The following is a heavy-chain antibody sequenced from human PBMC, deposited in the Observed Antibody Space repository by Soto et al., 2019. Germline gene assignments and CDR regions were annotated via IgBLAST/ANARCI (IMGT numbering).Heavy chain of an antibody. CDR1: GGSISSYY. Sequence: SETLSLTCTVSGGSISSYYWSWIRQPPGKGLEWIGYIYYSGSTNYNPSLKSRVTISVDTSKNQFSLKLSSVTAADTAVYYCASFPLVAATHGAFDIWGQGTMVTVSS. D-gene: IGHD2-15*01. V-gene: IGHV4-59*01. CDR3: ASFPLVAATHGAFDI. J-gene: IGHJ3*02. CDR2: IYYSGST.